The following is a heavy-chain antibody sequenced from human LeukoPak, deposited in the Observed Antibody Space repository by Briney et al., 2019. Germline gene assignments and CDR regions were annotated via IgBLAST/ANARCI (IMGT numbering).Heavy chain of an antibody. CDR1: GFTFSSYS. J-gene: IGHJ4*02. CDR2: ISSSSSSYI. CDR3: ARDKTTVTPGDY. D-gene: IGHD4-17*01. V-gene: IGHV3-21*01. Sequence: PGGSLRLSCAASGFTFSSYSMNWVRQAPGKGLEWVSSISSSSSSYIYYADSVKGRFTISRDNAKNSLYLQMNSLRAEDTAVYYCARDKTTVTPGDYWGQGTLVTVSS.